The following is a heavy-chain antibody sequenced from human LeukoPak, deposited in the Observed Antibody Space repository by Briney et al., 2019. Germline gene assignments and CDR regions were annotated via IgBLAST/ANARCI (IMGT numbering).Heavy chain of an antibody. J-gene: IGHJ6*03. D-gene: IGHD3-22*01. Sequence: ASVKVSCKASGYTFTTYGISWVRQAPGQGLEWMGWISAYKTNTNYAQRLQGRVTMTIDTSTSTVYMELRSLRSDDTAVYYCARGAKYYFDSSGYTYYYYYYMDVWGKGTTVTISS. V-gene: IGHV1-18*01. CDR3: ARGAKYYFDSSGYTYYYYYYMDV. CDR1: GYTFTTYG. CDR2: ISAYKTNT.